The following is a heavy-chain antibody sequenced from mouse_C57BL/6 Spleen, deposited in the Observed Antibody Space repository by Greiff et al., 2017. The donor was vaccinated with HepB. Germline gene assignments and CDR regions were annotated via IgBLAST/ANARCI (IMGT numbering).Heavy chain of an antibody. CDR3: ARGDYYGGYFDY. CDR2: IYPGSGST. J-gene: IGHJ2*01. CDR1: GYTFTSYW. Sequence: VQLQQPGAELVKPGASVKMSCKASGYTFTSYWITWVKQRPGQGLEWIGDIYPGSGSTNYNEKFKSKATLTVDTSSSTAYMQLSSLTSEDSAVYYCARGDYYGGYFDYWGQGTTLTVSS. D-gene: IGHD1-1*01. V-gene: IGHV1-55*01.